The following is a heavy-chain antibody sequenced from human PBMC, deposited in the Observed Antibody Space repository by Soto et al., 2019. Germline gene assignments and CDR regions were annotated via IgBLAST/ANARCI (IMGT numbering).Heavy chain of an antibody. V-gene: IGHV3-23*01. D-gene: IGHD5-18*01. Sequence: GGSLRLSCAASGFTFSSYAMSWVRQAPGKGLEWVSAISGSSGSTYYADSVKGRFTISRDNSKNTLYLQMNSLRAEDTAVYYCAKASWTAMVTGYYYGMDVWGQGTTVTVSS. CDR3: AKASWTAMVTGYYYGMDV. J-gene: IGHJ6*02. CDR1: GFTFSSYA. CDR2: ISGSSGST.